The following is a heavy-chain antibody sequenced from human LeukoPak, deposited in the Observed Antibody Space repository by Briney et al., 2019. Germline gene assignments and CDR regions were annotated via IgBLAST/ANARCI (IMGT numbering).Heavy chain of an antibody. J-gene: IGHJ6*02. V-gene: IGHV3-7*04. CDR2: IKQDGSEK. Sequence: SGGSLRLSCAASGFTLSGSWMTWVRQAPGKGLEWVASIKQDGSEKYYVDSVKGRFTISKDNAKNSLYLQMNSLRADDTAVYYCARDRWAADGHGDYYYYGMDVWGQGTTVTVSS. CDR1: GFTLSGSW. CDR3: ARDRWAADGHGDYYYYGMDV. D-gene: IGHD6-13*01.